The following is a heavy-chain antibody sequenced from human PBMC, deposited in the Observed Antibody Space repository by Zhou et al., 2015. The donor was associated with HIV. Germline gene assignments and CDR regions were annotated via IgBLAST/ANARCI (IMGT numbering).Heavy chain of an antibody. D-gene: IGHD4-17*01. V-gene: IGHV1-69*13. CDR2: IIPIFGTA. CDR1: GYTFTSYG. CDR3: ARAPQVRVTTREYFDL. Sequence: QVQLVQSGAEVKKPGASVKVSCKASGYTFTSYGISWVRQAPGQGLEWMGGIIPIFGTANYAQKFQGRVTITADESTSTAYMELSSLRSEDTAVYYCARAPQVRVTTREYFDLWAVAPGHCLL. J-gene: IGHJ2*01.